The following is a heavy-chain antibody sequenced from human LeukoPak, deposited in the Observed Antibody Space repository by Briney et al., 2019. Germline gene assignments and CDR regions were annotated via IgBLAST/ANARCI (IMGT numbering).Heavy chain of an antibody. V-gene: IGHV4-59*01. D-gene: IGHD2-21*02. CDR3: AREYCGGDCYSYYFDY. CDR2: IYYSGST. J-gene: IGHJ4*02. Sequence: SEALSLTCTVSGASISSYYWSWIRQPPGKGLEWVGNIYYSGSTNYNPSLKSRVTISVDTSKSQFSLRLSSVTAADTAVYYCAREYCGGDCYSYYFDYWGQGTLVTVSS. CDR1: GASISSYY.